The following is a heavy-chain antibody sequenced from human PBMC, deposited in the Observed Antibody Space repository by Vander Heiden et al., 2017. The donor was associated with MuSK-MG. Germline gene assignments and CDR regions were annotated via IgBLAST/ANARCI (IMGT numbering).Heavy chain of an antibody. CDR1: GYTFTGYH. CDR2: INPNSGGT. Sequence: QVQLVQSGAEVKKPGASVTVSCKASGYTFTGYHMHWLRKAPGQGLEWMGWINPNSGGTNYAQKFQGRVTMTRDTSISTAYMELSRLRSDDTAVYYCARGTFVGPERSCSSTSCYGGEDYWGQGTLVTVSS. J-gene: IGHJ4*02. D-gene: IGHD2-2*01. CDR3: ARGTFVGPERSCSSTSCYGGEDY. V-gene: IGHV1-2*02.